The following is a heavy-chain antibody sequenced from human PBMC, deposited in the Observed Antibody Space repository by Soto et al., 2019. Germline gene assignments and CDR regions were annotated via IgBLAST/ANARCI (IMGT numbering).Heavy chain of an antibody. Sequence: PGGSLRLSCAASGFTFSSYGMHWVRQAPGKGLEWVAVISYDGSNKYYADSVKGRFTISRDNSKNTLYLQMNSLRAEDTAVYYCAKDVTIFGVVIDYWGQGTLVTVSS. CDR2: ISYDGSNK. CDR1: GFTFSSYG. V-gene: IGHV3-30*18. D-gene: IGHD3-3*01. CDR3: AKDVTIFGVVIDY. J-gene: IGHJ4*02.